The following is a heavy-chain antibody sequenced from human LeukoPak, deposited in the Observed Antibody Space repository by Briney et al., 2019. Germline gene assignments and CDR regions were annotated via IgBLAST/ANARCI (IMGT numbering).Heavy chain of an antibody. Sequence: GASLKISCKGSGYNFTSYWIGWVRQMPGKGLEWMGIIYPGDSDTRYSPSFLGQVTVSADKSISTAYLQWSSLKASDTAMYYCARRITIFGGRDYFDYWGQGTLVTVSS. V-gene: IGHV5-51*01. D-gene: IGHD3-3*01. CDR3: ARRITIFGGRDYFDY. J-gene: IGHJ4*02. CDR1: GYNFTSYW. CDR2: IYPGDSDT.